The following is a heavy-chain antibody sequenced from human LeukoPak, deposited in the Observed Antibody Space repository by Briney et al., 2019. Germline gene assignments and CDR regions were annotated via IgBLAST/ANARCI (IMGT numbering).Heavy chain of an antibody. CDR3: AKDHGPTDC. Sequence: PGRSLRLSCAASGFTFSSYGMHWVRQAPGKGLEWVAVISYDGSNKYYADSVKGRFTISRDNSKNTLYLQMNSLRDEDTAVYYCAKDHGPTDCWGQGTLVTVSS. CDR2: ISYDGSNK. V-gene: IGHV3-30*18. J-gene: IGHJ4*02. CDR1: GFTFSSYG.